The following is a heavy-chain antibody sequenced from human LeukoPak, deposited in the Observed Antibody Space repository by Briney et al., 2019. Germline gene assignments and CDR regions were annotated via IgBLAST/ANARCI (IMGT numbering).Heavy chain of an antibody. CDR2: ISNGAYST. V-gene: IGHV3-23*01. Sequence: GGSLRLSCAASGFTFSSCAMSWVRQAPGKGLEWVSAISNGAYSTYYADSVKGRFTISRDNSENTLYLQMNSLRAEDTAVYYCAKGRGAPYYFDFWGQGTLVTVPS. CDR3: AKGRGAPYYFDF. J-gene: IGHJ4*02. D-gene: IGHD1-26*01. CDR1: GFTFSSCA.